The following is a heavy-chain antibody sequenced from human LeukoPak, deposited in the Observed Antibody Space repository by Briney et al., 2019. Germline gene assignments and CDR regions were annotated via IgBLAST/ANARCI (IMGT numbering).Heavy chain of an antibody. V-gene: IGHV3-7*01. J-gene: IGHJ4*02. CDR2: IKQDGSEK. CDR1: GFTFSSYW. CDR3: ARGPYSSGWYIELFPLDY. D-gene: IGHD6-19*01. Sequence: PGGSLRLSCAASGFTFSSYWMSWVRQAPGKGLEWVANIKQDGSEKYYVDSVKGRFTISRDNAENSLYLQMNSLRAEDTAVYYCARGPYSSGWYIELFPLDYWGQGTLVTVSS.